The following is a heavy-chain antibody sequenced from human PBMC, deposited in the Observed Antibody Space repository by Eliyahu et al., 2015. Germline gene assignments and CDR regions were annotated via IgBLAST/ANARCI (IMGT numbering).Heavy chain of an antibody. D-gene: IGHD4-17*01. J-gene: IGHJ4*02. CDR3: AKSSGPAWDYGDYPRIDD. CDR1: GFTFDDFA. Sequence: EVQLVEAGGGLVHPGRSLRISCGASGFTFDDFAMPWVRQAPGKGLEWXSGISWDGGSKGYADSVKGRFTVSRDNAKNSLYLQLNSLKPEDTAFYYCAKSSGPAWDYGDYPRIDDWGQGTLVTVSS. V-gene: IGHV3-9*01. CDR2: ISWDGGSK.